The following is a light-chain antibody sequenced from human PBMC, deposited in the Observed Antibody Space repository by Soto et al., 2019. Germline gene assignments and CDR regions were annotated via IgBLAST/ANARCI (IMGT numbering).Light chain of an antibody. Sequence: DIQMTQSPSTLSASVGDRVTITCRASQSISSWLAWYQQKPGKAPQLLIYDVSNLESGVPSRFSGSGSGTEFTLTISSLQPDDFANYYCQQYTTYSTFGGGTKVEIK. CDR1: QSISSW. CDR3: QQYTTYST. J-gene: IGKJ4*01. CDR2: DVS. V-gene: IGKV1-5*01.